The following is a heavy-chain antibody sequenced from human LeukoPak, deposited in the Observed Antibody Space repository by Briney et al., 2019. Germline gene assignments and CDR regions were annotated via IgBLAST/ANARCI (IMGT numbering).Heavy chain of an antibody. J-gene: IGHJ4*02. CDR1: GGSISSSSYY. V-gene: IGHV4-39*07. CDR2: IYYSGST. CDR3: ARDRPPGDF. Sequence: SETLSLTCTVSGGSISSSSYYWGWIRQPPGKGLEWIGSIYYSGSTNYNPSLKSRVTISVDTSKNQFSLKLSSVTAADTAVYYCARDRPPGDFWGQGTLVTVSS.